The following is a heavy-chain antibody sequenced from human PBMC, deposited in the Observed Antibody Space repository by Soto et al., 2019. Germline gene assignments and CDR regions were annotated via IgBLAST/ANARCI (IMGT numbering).Heavy chain of an antibody. J-gene: IGHJ4*02. V-gene: IGHV3-23*01. Sequence: EVQLLESGGGLVQPGGSLRLSCAASGFTFSSYAMSWVRQAPGKGLEWVSAISGSGGSTYYADSVKGRFTISRDNSKNPLYLQMNSLRAEDTAVYYCAKRPVLYGAFDYWGQGTLVTVSS. CDR3: AKRPVLYGAFDY. CDR2: ISGSGGST. D-gene: IGHD1-26*01. CDR1: GFTFSSYA.